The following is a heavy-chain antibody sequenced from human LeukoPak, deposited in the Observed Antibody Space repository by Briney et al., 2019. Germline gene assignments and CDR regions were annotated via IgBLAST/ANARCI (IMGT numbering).Heavy chain of an antibody. Sequence: GGSLKLSCAASEFIFSSYWMHWVRQAPGKGLVWVSRINPDGSSTTYADSVKGRFTISRDNAKNTLSLQMNSLRAEDTAVYYCARVGYNYGYDYWGQGTLVTVSS. CDR3: ARVGYNYGYDY. D-gene: IGHD5-18*01. V-gene: IGHV3-74*01. J-gene: IGHJ4*02. CDR1: EFIFSSYW. CDR2: INPDGSST.